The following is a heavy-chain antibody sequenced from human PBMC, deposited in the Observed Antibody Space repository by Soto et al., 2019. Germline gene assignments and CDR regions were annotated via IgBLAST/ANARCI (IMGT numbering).Heavy chain of an antibody. D-gene: IGHD4-4*01. CDR2: TGGGIGP. V-gene: IGHV3-23*01. CDR3: AKMPDGVNSNSPYC. J-gene: IGHJ4*02. Sequence: EVQLLESGGGLVQPGESLKLACAASGFPFSNYAMSWVRQAPGKGLEWVSTTGGGIGPYYADSVKGRFTISRDNSKNTLYLQMNSLRAEDTAIYHCAKMPDGVNSNSPYCWGPGTLVTVSS. CDR1: GFPFSNYA.